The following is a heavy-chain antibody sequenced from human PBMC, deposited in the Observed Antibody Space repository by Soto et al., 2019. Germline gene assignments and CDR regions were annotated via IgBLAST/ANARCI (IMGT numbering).Heavy chain of an antibody. D-gene: IGHD4-4*01. V-gene: IGHV3-11*01. Sequence: QVQLVESGGGLVKPGGSLRLSCTASGFRISDYYMSWIRQAPGKGLEWISYISSSGSTIYYADSVKGRFTISRDNAKYSLYLQMSRMRAEDSAVYYCARPPPDVVGEVTTRERETYYYYYLDVWGKGTTVTVSS. J-gene: IGHJ6*03. CDR2: ISSSGSTI. CDR1: GFRISDYY. CDR3: ARPPPDVVGEVTTRERETYYYYYLDV.